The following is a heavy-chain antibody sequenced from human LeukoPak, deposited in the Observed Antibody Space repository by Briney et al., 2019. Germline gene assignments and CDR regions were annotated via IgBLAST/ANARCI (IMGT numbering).Heavy chain of an antibody. V-gene: IGHV3-23*01. Sequence: GGSLRLSCAASGFTFSSFAMSWVRQAPGKGLEWVSAISGSGDNTYYADSVKGRFTVSRDNSKNTVDLQLNSLRAEDTALYYCAKELRDTSGYYGWLDPWGQGTLVTVSS. J-gene: IGHJ5*02. CDR3: AKELRDTSGYYGWLDP. D-gene: IGHD3-3*01. CDR1: GFTFSSFA. CDR2: ISGSGDNT.